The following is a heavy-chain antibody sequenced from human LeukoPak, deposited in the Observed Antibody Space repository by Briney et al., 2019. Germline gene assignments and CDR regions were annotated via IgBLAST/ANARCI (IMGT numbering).Heavy chain of an antibody. D-gene: IGHD4-23*01. Sequence: GASVKVSCKASGYTFTGYYLHWLRQAPGQGLEWMGWINPNSGATNYAQKFQGWVSMTRDTSISTAYMEMTRLTSADTAVYYCARVPYGGNPGHYFDHWGQGTLVTVSS. J-gene: IGHJ4*02. CDR1: GYTFTGYY. CDR2: INPNSGAT. V-gene: IGHV1-2*04. CDR3: ARVPYGGNPGHYFDH.